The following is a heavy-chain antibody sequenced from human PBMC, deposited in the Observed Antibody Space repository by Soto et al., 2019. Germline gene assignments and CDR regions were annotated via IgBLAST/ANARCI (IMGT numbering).Heavy chain of an antibody. CDR1: GFTFNNYG. V-gene: IGHV3-30*18. CDR3: AKALGYCRGESCRGGYYYYGMDV. Sequence: GGSLRLSCAASGFTFNNYGMHWVRQAPGKGLEWVALIAYDGGNKYYADSVKGRFTISRDNPKNTLYLQMNSLRAEDTAVYYCAKALGYCRGESCRGGYYYYGMDVWGQGTTVTVSS. D-gene: IGHD2-15*01. J-gene: IGHJ6*02. CDR2: IAYDGGNK.